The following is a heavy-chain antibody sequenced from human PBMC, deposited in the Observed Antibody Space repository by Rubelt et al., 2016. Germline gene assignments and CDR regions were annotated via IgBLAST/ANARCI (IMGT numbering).Heavy chain of an antibody. V-gene: IGHV1-69*01. CDR3: ATGGDFGVVIPNWFDP. Sequence: QVQLVQSGAEVKKPGSSVKVSCKASGGTFSSYAISWVRQAPGQGLEWMGGIIPIFGPANYAQKFQGRVTMTADESTSTAYMELSSLRSEDTAVYYCATGGDFGVVIPNWFDPWGQGTLVTVSS. D-gene: IGHD3-3*01. J-gene: IGHJ5*02. CDR1: GGTFSSYA. CDR2: IIPIFGPA.